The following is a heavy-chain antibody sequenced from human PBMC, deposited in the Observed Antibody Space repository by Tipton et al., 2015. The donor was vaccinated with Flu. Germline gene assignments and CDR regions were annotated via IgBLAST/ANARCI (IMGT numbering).Heavy chain of an antibody. V-gene: IGHV4-39*01. CDR3: ARLHSFYFYMDV. Sequence: TLSLTCIVSGDSISSTSYYWGWTRQPPGKGLEWIGSVYYTGDTFYRPSLRSRATISADVSRKQFSLNLNSVTAADTAVYYCARLHSFYFYMDVWGKGTTVTVSS. J-gene: IGHJ6*03. D-gene: IGHD4-11*01. CDR1: GDSISSTSYY. CDR2: VYYTGDT.